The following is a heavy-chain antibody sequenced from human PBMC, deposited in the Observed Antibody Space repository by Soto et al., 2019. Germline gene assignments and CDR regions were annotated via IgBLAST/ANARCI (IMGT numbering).Heavy chain of an antibody. CDR2: IKTRAEGGTA. Sequence: EVQLVESGGGLVKPGESLKLSCAVSGFTFSNGWMNWVRQAPGQGLEWVGLIKTRAEGGTADYAAPVKGRFTISRDDFDNTLYLQMNSLKNDDTAVYYCTTAPFDYWGQGTLVTVSS. CDR3: TTAPFDY. J-gene: IGHJ4*02. CDR1: GFTFSNGW. V-gene: IGHV3-15*07.